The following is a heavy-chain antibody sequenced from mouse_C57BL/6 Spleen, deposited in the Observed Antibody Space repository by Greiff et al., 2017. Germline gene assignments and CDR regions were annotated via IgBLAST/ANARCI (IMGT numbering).Heavy chain of an antibody. CDR1: GYTFTSYW. V-gene: IGHV1-55*01. J-gene: IGHJ1*03. D-gene: IGHD1-1*01. CDR3: ARNPSYYDGSSYAYFDV. CDR2: IYPGSGST. Sequence: QVQLQQPGAELVKPGASVKMSCKASGYTFTSYWITWVKQRPGQGLEWIGDIYPGSGSTKYNEKFKSKATLTVDTSSSTAYMQLSSLTSEDSAVYYCARNPSYYDGSSYAYFDVWGTGTTVTVSS.